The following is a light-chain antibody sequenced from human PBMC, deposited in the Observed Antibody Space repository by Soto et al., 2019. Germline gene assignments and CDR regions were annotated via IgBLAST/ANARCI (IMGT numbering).Light chain of an antibody. J-gene: IGLJ1*01. CDR3: CSYAGSYTWV. V-gene: IGLV2-11*01. Sequence: QSVLTQPRSVSGSPGKSVTISCTGTRSDVGGYNYVSWNEQHPVPAPKLMIYDVTKQPSGVPERVSGSKSGYTASLTISGLQAEDESDYYCCSYAGSYTWVVGTGTKLTVL. CDR2: DVT. CDR1: RSDVGGYNY.